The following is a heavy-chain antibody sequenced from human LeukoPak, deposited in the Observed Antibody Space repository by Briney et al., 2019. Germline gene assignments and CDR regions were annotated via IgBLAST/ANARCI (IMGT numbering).Heavy chain of an antibody. CDR3: AKWKYGSDFGYFDY. J-gene: IGHJ4*02. Sequence: PGGSLRLSCAPSGFTFSSFAMSWVRQVPGKGLEWVSGISGNGATTHHADSVKGRLTISRDNSKNTLYLQMNSLRAEDTAVYYCAKWKYGSDFGYFDYWGQGTLVTVSS. CDR1: GFTFSSFA. D-gene: IGHD3-10*01. V-gene: IGHV3-23*01. CDR2: ISGNGATT.